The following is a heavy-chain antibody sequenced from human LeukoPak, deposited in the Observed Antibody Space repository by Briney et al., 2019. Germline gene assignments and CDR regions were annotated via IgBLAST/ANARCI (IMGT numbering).Heavy chain of an antibody. CDR1: GYTFTNFW. J-gene: IGHJ1*01. Sequence: KVSCKASGYTFTNFWIAWVRQMPGKGLEWMGIIYPNDSDARYSPSFQGQVTISVDKSITTAYLQWSSLKASDTSIYYCARHVRGEGYEHWGQGTLVTVSS. CDR3: ARHVRGEGYEH. V-gene: IGHV5-51*01. CDR2: IYPNDSDA. D-gene: IGHD3-10*01.